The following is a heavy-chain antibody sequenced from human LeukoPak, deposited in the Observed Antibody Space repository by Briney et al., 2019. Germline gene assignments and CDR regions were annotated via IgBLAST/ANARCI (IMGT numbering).Heavy chain of an antibody. D-gene: IGHD3-10*01. CDR2: ISGSGGST. CDR1: GFTFSSYA. V-gene: IGHV3-23*01. J-gene: IGHJ4*02. CDR3: ARDVEEGRYFDY. Sequence: GGSLRLSCAASGFTFSSYAMSWVRQAPGKGLEWVSAISGSGGSTYYADSVKGRFTISRDNSKNTLYLQMNSLRAEDTAVYYCARDVEEGRYFDYWGQGTLVTVSS.